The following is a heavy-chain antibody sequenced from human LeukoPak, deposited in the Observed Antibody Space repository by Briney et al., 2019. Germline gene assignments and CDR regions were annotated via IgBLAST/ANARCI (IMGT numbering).Heavy chain of an antibody. CDR1: GGSISSYY. J-gene: IGHJ6*03. V-gene: IGHV4-59*08. CDR3: ARSKGQLVDYYYYYYMDV. Sequence: SETLSLTCTVSGGSISSYYWSWIRQPPGKGLEWIGYIYYSGSTNYNPSLKSRVTISVDTSKNQFSLKLSSVTAADTAVYYCARSKGQLVDYYYYYYMDVWGKGTTVTVSS. D-gene: IGHD6-6*01. CDR2: IYYSGST.